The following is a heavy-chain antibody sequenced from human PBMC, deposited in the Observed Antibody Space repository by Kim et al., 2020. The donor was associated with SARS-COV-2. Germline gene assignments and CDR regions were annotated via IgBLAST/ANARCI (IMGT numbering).Heavy chain of an antibody. CDR3: ASRRDTTVDRGAFDI. Sequence: GGSLRLSCAASGFSVSRKHMSWVRQAPGKGLEWVSAIYSGDSAHFADSVKGRFTLSRDTSKNILYLQIRSLRAEDTALYYCASRRDTTVDRGAFDIWGQGTMVSVSS. CDR2: IYSGDSA. V-gene: IGHV3-53*01. J-gene: IGHJ3*02. CDR1: GFSVSRKH. D-gene: IGHD4-17*01.